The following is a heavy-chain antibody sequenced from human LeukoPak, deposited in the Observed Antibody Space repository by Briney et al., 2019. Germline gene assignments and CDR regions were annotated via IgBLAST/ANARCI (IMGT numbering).Heavy chain of an antibody. D-gene: IGHD4-17*01. CDR3: ARDSADYGDYSLGY. Sequence: SETLSLTCAVSGGSISSNNWWGWVRQPPGKGLEWIGEIYHSGSTYYNPSLKSRVTISVDRSKNQFSLKLSSVTAADTAVYYCARDSADYGDYSLGYWGQGTLVTVSS. J-gene: IGHJ4*02. V-gene: IGHV4-4*02. CDR2: IYHSGST. CDR1: GGSISSNNW.